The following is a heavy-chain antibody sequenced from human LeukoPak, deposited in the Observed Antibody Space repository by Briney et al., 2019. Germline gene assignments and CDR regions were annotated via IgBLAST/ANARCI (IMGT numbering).Heavy chain of an antibody. CDR1: VYTFTSNY. D-gene: IGHD5-24*01. CDR3: ARDNSVRDEAWWFNP. CDR2: ISPSGCST. V-gene: IGHV1-46*01. J-gene: IGHJ5*02. Sequence: ASVKDSCKSFVYTFTSNYMHWVRQPPGQGPEWMGVISPSGCSTTYAQKFQGRVTLTRDMSTSTDYLELSRLRSEDTAVYYCARDNSVRDEAWWFNPWGQGTLVTVSS.